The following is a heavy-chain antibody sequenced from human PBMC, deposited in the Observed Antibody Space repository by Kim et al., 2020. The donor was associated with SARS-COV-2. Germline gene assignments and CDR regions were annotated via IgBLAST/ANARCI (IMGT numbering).Heavy chain of an antibody. Sequence: GGYLRLSCEASGFTFSTYSMHWVRQAPGKEPEWVSFISSSSSYIYYTDSVKGRFTISRDNAKNSLYLQMNSLRAEDTAVYYCTRGGDCSPTSCYGDFDYWGQGTLVTVSS. J-gene: IGHJ4*02. V-gene: IGHV3-21*01. CDR1: GFTFSTYS. D-gene: IGHD2-2*01. CDR2: ISSSSSYI. CDR3: TRGGDCSPTSCYGDFDY.